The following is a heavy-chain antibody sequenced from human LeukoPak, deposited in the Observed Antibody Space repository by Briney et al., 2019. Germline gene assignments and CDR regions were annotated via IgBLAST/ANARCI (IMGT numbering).Heavy chain of an antibody. CDR2: ISGSGGST. V-gene: IGHV3-23*01. J-gene: IGHJ3*02. Sequence: GGSLRLSCAASGFTFSSYAMHWVRQAPGKGLEWVSAISGSGGSTYYADSVKGRFAISRDNSKNTLYLQMNSLRAEDTAVYYCAKDDIVAFDIWGQGTMVTVSS. CDR1: GFTFSSYA. D-gene: IGHD3-16*02. CDR3: AKDDIVAFDI.